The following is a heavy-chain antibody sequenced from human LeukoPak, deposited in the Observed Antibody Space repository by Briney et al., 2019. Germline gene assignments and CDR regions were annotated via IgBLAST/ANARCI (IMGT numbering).Heavy chain of an antibody. Sequence: SDTLSLTCTVSGGSLSGHFWSWFRRPPGKGLENIGYIHSSGSTNYNPSYKSRVTVSLEMSKNQFSLSLSSVTAADTAVYYCARDPGDTDWYNFDFWGQGTQVTVSS. V-gene: IGHV4-59*11. CDR1: GGSLSGHF. CDR3: ARDPGDTDWYNFDF. CDR2: IHSSGST. J-gene: IGHJ4*02. D-gene: IGHD3-9*01.